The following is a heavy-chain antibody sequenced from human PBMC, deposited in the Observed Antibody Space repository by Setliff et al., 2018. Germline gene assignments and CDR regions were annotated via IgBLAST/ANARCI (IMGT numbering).Heavy chain of an antibody. Sequence: GGSLRLSCAASGFTFSSYAMTWVRQAPGKGLVWVSRINRDGSYTVYADSVEGRFTMSRDNAKNTLYLQMNSLGAEDTAVYYCARDSYTSPDYWGQGTLVTVSS. D-gene: IGHD6-13*01. CDR3: ARDSYTSPDY. J-gene: IGHJ4*02. CDR1: GFTFSSYA. V-gene: IGHV3-74*01. CDR2: INRDGSYT.